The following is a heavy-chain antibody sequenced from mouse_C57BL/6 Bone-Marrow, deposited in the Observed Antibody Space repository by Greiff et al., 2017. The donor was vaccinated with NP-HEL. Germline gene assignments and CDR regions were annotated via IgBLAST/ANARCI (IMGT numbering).Heavy chain of an antibody. J-gene: IGHJ1*03. Sequence: DVQLQESGPGLVKPSQSLSLTCSVTGYSITSGYYWNWIRQFPGNKLEWMGYISYDGSNNYNPSLKNRISITRDTSKNQFFLKLNSVTTEDTATYYCASDCYYIYWYFDVWGTGTTVTVSS. V-gene: IGHV3-6*01. CDR1: GYSITSGYY. CDR2: ISYDGSN. D-gene: IGHD2-3*01. CDR3: ASDCYYIYWYFDV.